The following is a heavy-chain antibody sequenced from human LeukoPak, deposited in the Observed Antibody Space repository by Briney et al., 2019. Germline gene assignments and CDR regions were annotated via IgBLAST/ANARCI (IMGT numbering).Heavy chain of an antibody. Sequence: AGGSLRLSCAASGFTFSSYGMHWVRQAPGKGLEWVAVISYDGSNKYYADSVKGRFTISRDNSKNTLYLQMNSLRAEDTAVYYCARDQTYSSSWYYPHYYYYGMDVWGQGTTVTVSS. V-gene: IGHV3-30*03. CDR3: ARDQTYSSSWYYPHYYYYGMDV. J-gene: IGHJ6*02. D-gene: IGHD6-13*01. CDR1: GFTFSSYG. CDR2: ISYDGSNK.